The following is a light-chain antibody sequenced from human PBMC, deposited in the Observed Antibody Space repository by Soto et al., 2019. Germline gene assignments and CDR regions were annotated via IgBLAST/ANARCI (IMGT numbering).Light chain of an antibody. Sequence: QSVLTQPPSASGSPGQRITISCSGNSSNIGSNTVNWYQQLPGTAPKLLIYNNNQRPSGVPDRFSGSKSGTSASLVISGLQSEDEADYYCAAWDDSLNGSVVFGGGTKLTVL. J-gene: IGLJ2*01. CDR1: SSNIGSNT. V-gene: IGLV1-44*01. CDR3: AAWDDSLNGSVV. CDR2: NNN.